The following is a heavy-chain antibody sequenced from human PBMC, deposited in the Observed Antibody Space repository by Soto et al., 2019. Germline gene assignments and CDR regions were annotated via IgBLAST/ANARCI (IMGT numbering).Heavy chain of an antibody. Sequence: EVQLVESGENLVQPGGSLRLSCAASGFTFSSYWIHWVRQAPGKGLVWVSRIKGDEINTNYADSVKGRFTISRDNAKNTVFLQMHSLRAEDTALYYCARGLYGAYGQDFWGQGILVTVSS. D-gene: IGHD4-17*01. CDR1: GFTFSSYW. V-gene: IGHV3-74*01. CDR2: IKGDEINT. J-gene: IGHJ4*02. CDR3: ARGLYGAYGQDF.